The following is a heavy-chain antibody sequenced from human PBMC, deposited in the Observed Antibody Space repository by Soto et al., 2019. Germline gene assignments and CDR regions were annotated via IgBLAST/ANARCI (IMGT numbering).Heavy chain of an antibody. D-gene: IGHD3-10*01. Sequence: QVQLVESGGGVVQPGRSLRLSCAASGFAFSSYAMHWVRQAPGKGLEWVAVISYDGSNKYYADSVKGRFTISRDNSKNTLSLQMNSLRAEDTAVYYCARDLSGSRDWGQGTLVTVSS. J-gene: IGHJ4*02. V-gene: IGHV3-30-3*01. CDR2: ISYDGSNK. CDR1: GFAFSSYA. CDR3: ARDLSGSRD.